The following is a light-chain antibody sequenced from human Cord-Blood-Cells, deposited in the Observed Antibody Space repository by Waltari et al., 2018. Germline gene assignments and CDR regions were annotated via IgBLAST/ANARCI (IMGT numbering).Light chain of an antibody. V-gene: IGKV1-39*01. CDR1: QSISSY. J-gene: IGKJ4*01. CDR3: QQSYSTPPAT. Sequence: DIQMTQSPSSLSASVGDRVTITCRASQSISSYLNWYQQKPGKAPKLLIYAASSLQSEVPSRFSGSGSGTDFTLTISSLQPEDFATYYCQQSYSTPPATFGGGTKVEIK. CDR2: AAS.